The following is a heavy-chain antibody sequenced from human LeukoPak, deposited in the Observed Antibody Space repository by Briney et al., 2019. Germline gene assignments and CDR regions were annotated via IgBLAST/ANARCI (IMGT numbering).Heavy chain of an antibody. D-gene: IGHD4-17*01. CDR2: IYHSGST. V-gene: IGHV4-30-2*01. J-gene: IGHJ1*01. Sequence: PSETLSLTCAVSGGSISSGGYSWSWIRQPPGKGLEWIGYIYHSGSTYYNPSLKSRVTISVDRSKNQSSLKLSSVTAADTAVYYCARGDYGDWLEYFQHRGQGTLVTVSS. CDR1: GGSISSGGYS. CDR3: ARGDYGDWLEYFQH.